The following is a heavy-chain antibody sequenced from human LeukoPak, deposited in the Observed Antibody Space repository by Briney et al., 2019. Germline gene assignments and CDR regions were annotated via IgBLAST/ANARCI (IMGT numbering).Heavy chain of an antibody. D-gene: IGHD3-9*01. Sequence: GGSLRLSCAASGFTFSSYTMNWVRQAPGKGLEWVSSISSSSSYIYYADSVKGRFTISRDNAKNSLYLQMNSLRAEDTAVYYCARDLTGWGAFDIWGQGTMVTVSS. V-gene: IGHV3-21*01. CDR3: ARDLTGWGAFDI. J-gene: IGHJ3*02. CDR1: GFTFSSYT. CDR2: ISSSSSYI.